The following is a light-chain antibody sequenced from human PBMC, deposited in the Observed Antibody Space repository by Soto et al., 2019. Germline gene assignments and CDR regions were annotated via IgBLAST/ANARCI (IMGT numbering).Light chain of an antibody. CDR3: NCYTSSSTLYV. CDR2: EAS. CDR1: SSNLGRYNY. J-gene: IGLJ1*01. Sequence: SSLSQPAFVSGSPGQSITISCTGTSSNLGRYNYVSWYQQHPGKAPNIMIYEASNRHSGVSDRFSGSKSGDTASLTISGLQDEDEADYYCNCYTSSSTLYVFGTRAKVGVL. V-gene: IGLV2-14*01.